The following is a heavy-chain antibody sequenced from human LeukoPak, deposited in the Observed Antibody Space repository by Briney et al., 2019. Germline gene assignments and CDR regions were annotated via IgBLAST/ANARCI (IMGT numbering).Heavy chain of an antibody. CDR2: INYSGST. CDR3: ARQDGPFDY. CDR1: GASISSNNYS. V-gene: IGHV4-39*07. J-gene: IGHJ4*02. Sequence: PSETLSLTCTVSGASISSNNYSWDWIRQPPGKGLAWIGTINYSGSTYYNPSLKSRVTISVDTSKNQFSLKLSSVTAADTAVYYCARQDGPFDYWGQGTLVTVSS.